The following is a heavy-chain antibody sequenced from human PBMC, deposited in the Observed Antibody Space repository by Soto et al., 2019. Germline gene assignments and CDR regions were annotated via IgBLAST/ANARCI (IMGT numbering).Heavy chain of an antibody. V-gene: IGHV1-69*02. Sequence: QVQLVQSGAEVKKPGSSVKVSCKASGGTFSSYTISWVRQAPGQGLEWMGRIIPILGIANYAQKFQGRVTITADXXTXTXXMELSSLRSEDTAVYYCARSPVVPAAISPTDWFDPWGQGTLVTVSS. J-gene: IGHJ5*02. CDR2: IIPILGIA. D-gene: IGHD2-2*02. CDR1: GGTFSSYT. CDR3: ARSPVVPAAISPTDWFDP.